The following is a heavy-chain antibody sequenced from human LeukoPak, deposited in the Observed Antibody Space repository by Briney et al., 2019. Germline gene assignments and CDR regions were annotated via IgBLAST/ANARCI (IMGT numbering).Heavy chain of an antibody. V-gene: IGHV3-30*03. D-gene: IGHD3-10*01. CDR1: GLTFSSYG. J-gene: IGHJ4*02. CDR2: MSSDGSYE. CDR3: ARDRGKVPGDY. Sequence: PGRSLRLSCAASGLTFSSYGMHWVRQAPGKGLEWVAVMSSDGSYENYADSVKGRFTISRDNSKNTLYLQMNSLRAEDTAVYYCARDRGKVPGDYWGQGTLVTVSS.